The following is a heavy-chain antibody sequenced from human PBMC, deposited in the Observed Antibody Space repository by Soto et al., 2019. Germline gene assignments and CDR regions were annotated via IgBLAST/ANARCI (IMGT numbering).Heavy chain of an antibody. J-gene: IGHJ4*02. V-gene: IGHV4-38-2*01. CDR1: NFSISSGYY. CDR2: IYRSGTT. CDR3: ARTHSGSYYSVFNY. Sequence: SETLSLTCVVSNFSISSGYYWGWIRQSPGKGLEWTASIYRSGTTSYNPSLKSRVTISIDPSKNQFSLMLTAVTAADTAVYYCARTHSGSYYSVFNYWGRGSLVTVSS. D-gene: IGHD1-26*01.